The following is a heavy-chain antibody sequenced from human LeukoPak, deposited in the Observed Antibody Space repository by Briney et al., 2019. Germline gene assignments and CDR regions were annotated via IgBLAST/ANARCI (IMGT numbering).Heavy chain of an antibody. CDR2: INHSGST. D-gene: IGHD3-3*01. Sequence: SETLSLTCAVYGGSFSGYYWSWIRQPPGKGLEWIGEINHSGSTKYNPSLKSRVSITVNASKNQFSLKLRSVTAADTAVYYCARLVKTYYDFWSGYQTGAFDIWGQGTMVTVSS. V-gene: IGHV4-34*01. J-gene: IGHJ3*02. CDR1: GGSFSGYY. CDR3: ARLVKTYYDFWSGYQTGAFDI.